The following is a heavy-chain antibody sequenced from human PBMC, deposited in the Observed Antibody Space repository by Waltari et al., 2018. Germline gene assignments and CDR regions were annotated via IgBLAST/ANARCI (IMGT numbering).Heavy chain of an antibody. V-gene: IGHV3-66*02. CDR3: ATVGSGGSRGSTDY. CDR2: IYSGGST. D-gene: IGHD1-26*01. J-gene: IGHJ4*02. Sequence: EVQLVESGGGLVQPGGSLRPSWPASGFTVSRTSLSWARQAPGKGLEWVSVIYSGGSTYYADSVKGRFTISRDNSKNTLYLQMNSLRAEDTAVYYCATVGSGGSRGSTDYWGQGTLVTVSS. CDR1: GFTVSRTS.